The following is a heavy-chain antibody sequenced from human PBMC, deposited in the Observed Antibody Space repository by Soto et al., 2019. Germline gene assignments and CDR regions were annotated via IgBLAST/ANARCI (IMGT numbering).Heavy chain of an antibody. CDR2: IYYLGST. V-gene: IGHV4-59*01. Sequence: SETLSLTCSVSGGSMSEYFWSWIRQSSGKGLEWIGYIYYLGSTDYNPSLKSRVTISVDTPKRQFSLRLTSVTAADTAVYYCARDGYDGSGSPYPDYWGPGTQVTVSS. J-gene: IGHJ4*02. CDR3: ARDGYDGSGSPYPDY. CDR1: GGSMSEYF. D-gene: IGHD3-10*01.